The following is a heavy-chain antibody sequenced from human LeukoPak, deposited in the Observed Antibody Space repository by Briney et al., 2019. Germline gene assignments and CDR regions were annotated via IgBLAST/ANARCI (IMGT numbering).Heavy chain of an antibody. D-gene: IGHD3-9*01. CDR3: ARGLRYFAWLSPLVAFDI. CDR1: GYTISSGYY. V-gene: IGHV4-38-2*02. J-gene: IGHJ3*02. Sequence: SGTLSLTCTVSGYTISSGYYWGWIRQPPGKGLEWSGSIYHSGNTYYNPSLKSRFTISVDTSKNQFSLKLSSVNAADTAVYYCARGLRYFAWLSPLVAFDIWGQGTMVTVSS. CDR2: IYHSGNT.